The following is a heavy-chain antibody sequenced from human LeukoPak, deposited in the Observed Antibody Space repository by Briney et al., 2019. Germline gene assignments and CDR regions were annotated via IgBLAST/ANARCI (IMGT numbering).Heavy chain of an antibody. CDR2: ISSRGSTI. V-gene: IGHV3-48*03. CDR3: ARDSLPYDYVWGSYRFFDP. D-gene: IGHD3-16*02. CDR1: GFTFSSYE. J-gene: IGHJ5*02. Sequence: GGSLRLSCAASGFTFSSYEVNWVRHARGKGLEWVSYISSRGSTIYYAAPVKGRFTISRDNAKNSLSLKMNSLRAEDTAVYYCARDSLPYDYVWGSYRFFDPWGQGTLVTVSS.